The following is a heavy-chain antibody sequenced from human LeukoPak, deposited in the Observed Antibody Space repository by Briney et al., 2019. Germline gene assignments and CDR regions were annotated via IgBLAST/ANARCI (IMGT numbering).Heavy chain of an antibody. V-gene: IGHV3-20*04. J-gene: IGHJ4*02. D-gene: IGHD3-3*01. CDR2: INWNGIIK. CDR3: AKGYYDFWSGYFDY. Sequence: PGGSLRLSCAVSGFTFEDYGMSWVRQGPGKGLEWVAGINWNGIIKRYGDSVRGRFTISRDNAKNSLYLQMNSLRAEDMALYYCAKGYYDFWSGYFDYWGQGTLVTVSS. CDR1: GFTFEDYG.